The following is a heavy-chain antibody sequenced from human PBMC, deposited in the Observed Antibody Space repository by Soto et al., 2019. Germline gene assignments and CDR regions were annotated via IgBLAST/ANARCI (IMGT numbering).Heavy chain of an antibody. CDR2: ISGSGSNT. CDR3: ARSSLTYFEF. Sequence: GGSLRLSCTASGFTFSDYYMSWIRQAPGKGLEWLAYISGSGSNTYYTDSVKGRFAISRDNARTSLYLQINSLRVEDSAVYYCARSSLTYFEFWGQGTLVTVSS. V-gene: IGHV3-11*01. CDR1: GFTFSDYY. J-gene: IGHJ4*02.